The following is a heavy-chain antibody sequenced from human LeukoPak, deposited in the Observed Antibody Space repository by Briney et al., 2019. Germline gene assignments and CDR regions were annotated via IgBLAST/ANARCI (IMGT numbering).Heavy chain of an antibody. CDR1: GYTFITYA. V-gene: IGHV1-3*01. J-gene: IGHJ4*02. D-gene: IGHD2-2*01. CDR3: ARSYIVVVPAVYFDY. CDR2: INVGDGNT. Sequence: GASVKVSCKTSGYTFITYAIQWVRQAPGQRLEWMGWINVGDGNTKFSQKFQGRVTITRDTSASSSYMELSSLRSEDTAVYYCARSYIVVVPAVYFDYWGQGTLVTVSS.